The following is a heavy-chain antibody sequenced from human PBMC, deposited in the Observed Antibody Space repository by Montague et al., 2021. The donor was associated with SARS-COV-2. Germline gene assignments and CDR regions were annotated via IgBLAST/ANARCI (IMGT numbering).Heavy chain of an antibody. CDR2: INWDDDQ. J-gene: IGHJ3*01. D-gene: IGHD6-13*01. V-gene: IGHV2-70*20. Sequence: PALVKPTQTLTLTCTFSGFSPTTAGMCVSWVRQSPGKAPEWLALINWDDDQYYSTSLKTRLTISKDTSRNQVALTMTNMDPVDTATYYCARMICTSWYREDGLDDWGQGITVTVSS. CDR3: ARMICTSWYREDGLDD. CDR1: GFSPTTAGMC.